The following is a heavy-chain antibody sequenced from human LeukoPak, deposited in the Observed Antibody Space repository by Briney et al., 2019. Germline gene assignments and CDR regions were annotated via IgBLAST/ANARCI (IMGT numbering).Heavy chain of an antibody. CDR1: GGSISSHY. J-gene: IGHJ4*02. D-gene: IGHD1-26*01. CDR2: IYYSGST. Sequence: SETLSLTCTVSGGSISSHYWSWIRQPPGKGLEWIGYIYYSGSTNYNPSLKSRVTISVDTSKNQFSLKLSSVTAADTAVYYWARLEVGAFDYWGQGTLVTVSS. V-gene: IGHV4-59*11. CDR3: ARLEVGAFDY.